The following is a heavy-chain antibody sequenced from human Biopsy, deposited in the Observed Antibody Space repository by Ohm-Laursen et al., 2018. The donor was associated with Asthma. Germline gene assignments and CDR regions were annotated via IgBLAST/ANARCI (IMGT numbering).Heavy chain of an antibody. CDR3: ARDSYSSGLYDDFES. CDR1: GFTFSNYA. CDR2: ITGSGGFT. J-gene: IGHJ4*02. Sequence: GSLRPSCAASGFTFSNYAMSWVRQAPGKGLEWVSSITGSGGFTYYADSVKGRFTISRDKSENTLYLQMNSLRAEDTAVYYCARDSYSSGLYDDFESWGQGTLVTVSS. V-gene: IGHV3-23*01. D-gene: IGHD6-19*01.